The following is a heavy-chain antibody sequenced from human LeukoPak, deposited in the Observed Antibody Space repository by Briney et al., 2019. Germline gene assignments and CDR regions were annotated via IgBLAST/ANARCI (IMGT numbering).Heavy chain of an antibody. D-gene: IGHD6-13*01. J-gene: IGHJ3*02. CDR2: INHSGST. V-gene: IGHV4-39*07. CDR3: ARRTSSSWYGDDAFDI. CDR1: GFSLSTSGVG. Sequence: SGPTLVNPTQTLTLTCTFSGFSLSTSGVGVGWIRQPPGKGLEWIGEINHSGSTNCNPSLKSRVTISVDTSKNQFSLKLSSVTAADTAVYYCARRTSSSWYGDDAFDIWGQGTMVTVSS.